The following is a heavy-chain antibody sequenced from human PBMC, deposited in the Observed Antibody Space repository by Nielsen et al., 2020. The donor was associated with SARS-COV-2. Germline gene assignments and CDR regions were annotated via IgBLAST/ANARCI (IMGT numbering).Heavy chain of an antibody. V-gene: IGHV4-34*01. Sequence: SETLSLTCTVSGGSISSYYWSWIRQPPGKGLEWIGEINHSGSTNYSPSLKSRVTISVDTSKNQSSLKLSSVTAADTAVYYCARGQGGCSSTSCYVPSRWKTLNKGLDYWGQGTLVTVSS. CDR2: INHSGST. CDR1: GGSISSYY. D-gene: IGHD2-2*01. CDR3: ARGQGGCSSTSCYVPSRWKTLNKGLDY. J-gene: IGHJ4*02.